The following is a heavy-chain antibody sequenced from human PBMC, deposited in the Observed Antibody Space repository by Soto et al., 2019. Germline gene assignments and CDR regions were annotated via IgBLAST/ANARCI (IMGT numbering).Heavy chain of an antibody. Sequence: SETLSLTCTVSGGSISSNGYYWGWIRQPPGKGLEWIGNIYYSGSTYYNPSLKSRVTISVDTSKNQFSLNLSSVTAADTAVYYCARLSPTYYDFWNGYYTVPYHYDGMDVWGQGTTVTVSS. CDR1: GGSISSNGYY. V-gene: IGHV4-39*01. J-gene: IGHJ6*02. CDR3: ARLSPTYYDFWNGYYTVPYHYDGMDV. D-gene: IGHD3-3*01. CDR2: IYYSGST.